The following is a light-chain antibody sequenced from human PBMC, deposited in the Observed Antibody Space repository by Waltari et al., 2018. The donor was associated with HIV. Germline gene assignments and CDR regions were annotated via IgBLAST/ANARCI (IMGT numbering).Light chain of an antibody. J-gene: IGLJ2*01. CDR3: GTWDSSLSIAV. CDR1: VTNMGQNY. CDR2: ENN. V-gene: IGLV1-51*02. Sequence: QSVLTQPPSVSGTPRQTVTISCSGTVTNMGQNYTSWYQQLPGTTPKFLILENNKRPSGVPDRFSGSKSGTSATLVITRLQTGDEGDYYCGTWDSSLSIAVFGGGTKLTVL.